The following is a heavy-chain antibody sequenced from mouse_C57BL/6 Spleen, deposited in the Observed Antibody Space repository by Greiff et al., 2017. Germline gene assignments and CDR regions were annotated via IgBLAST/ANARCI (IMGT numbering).Heavy chain of an antibody. CDR1: GFNIKDYY. CDR3: ASYGSIYLDY. CDR2: IDPADGET. D-gene: IGHD1-1*01. J-gene: IGHJ2*01. Sequence: VQLKQSGAELVKPGASVKLSCTASGFNIKDYYMHWVKQRTEQGLGWIGRIDPADGETKYAPKFQGKDTITADTSSNTAYLQLSSRTSEDTAVYYGASYGSIYLDYWGQGTTLTVSS. V-gene: IGHV14-2*01.